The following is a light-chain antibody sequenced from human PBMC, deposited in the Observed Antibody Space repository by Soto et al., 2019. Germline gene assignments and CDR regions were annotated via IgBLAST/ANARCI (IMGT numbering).Light chain of an antibody. V-gene: IGKV3-15*01. J-gene: IGKJ2*01. CDR2: GAS. Sequence: EIVMTQSPATLSVSPGERATLSCRASHSVSSNLAWYQQKPGQAPRLLIYGASIRATDIPARFSGSGSGTEFTLTISSVQSEDVAVYYCQQYINWPPLYTFGQGTKLEIK. CDR1: HSVSSN. CDR3: QQYINWPPLYT.